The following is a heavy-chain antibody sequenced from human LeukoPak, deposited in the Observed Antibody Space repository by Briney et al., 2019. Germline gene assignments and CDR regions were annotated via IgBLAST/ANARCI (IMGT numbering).Heavy chain of an antibody. Sequence: GGSLRLSCASTFTFSIYGMHWVRQAPGKGLEWVAFIQYDGTNKYYADSVKGRFTISRDNSKNTLYLQMNSLRAEDTAVYYCARDRGYYDSSGFDYWGQGTLVTVSS. J-gene: IGHJ4*02. CDR1: TFTFSIYG. CDR3: ARDRGYYDSSGFDY. D-gene: IGHD3-22*01. CDR2: IQYDGTNK. V-gene: IGHV3-30*02.